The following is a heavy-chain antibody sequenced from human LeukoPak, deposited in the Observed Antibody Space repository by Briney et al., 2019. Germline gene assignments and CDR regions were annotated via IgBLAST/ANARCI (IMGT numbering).Heavy chain of an antibody. CDR2: VSGSGGAT. J-gene: IGHJ4*02. Sequence: PGGSLRLSCAASGFTFSNYAMSWVRQAPGKGLEWVSGVSGSGGATYYADSVKGRFTISRDNSKNTLYLQMNSLRAEDTALYFCARDDGSGVVVAALDYWGQGTLVTVSS. V-gene: IGHV3-23*01. CDR3: ARDDGSGVVVAALDY. CDR1: GFTFSNYA. D-gene: IGHD3-22*01.